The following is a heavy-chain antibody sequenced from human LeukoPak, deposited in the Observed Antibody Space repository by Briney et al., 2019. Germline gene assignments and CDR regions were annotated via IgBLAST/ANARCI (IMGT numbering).Heavy chain of an antibody. Sequence: ASVKVSCKASGYTFTSYYMHWVRQAPGQGLEWMGIINPSGGSTSYAQKFQGRVTMTRDMSTSTVYMELSSLRSEDTAVYYCARGLDSSSWYGWSPKYYFDYWGQGTLVTVSS. V-gene: IGHV1-46*01. J-gene: IGHJ4*02. CDR3: ARGLDSSSWYGWSPKYYFDY. D-gene: IGHD6-13*01. CDR2: INPSGGST. CDR1: GYTFTSYY.